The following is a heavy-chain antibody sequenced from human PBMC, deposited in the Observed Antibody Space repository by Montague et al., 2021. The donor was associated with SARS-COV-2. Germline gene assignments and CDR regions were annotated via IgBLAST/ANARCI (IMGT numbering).Heavy chain of an antibody. D-gene: IGHD2-8*01. CDR3: ARANGYYFDY. Sequence: LRLSCAASGFTFSSYWMSWIRQPPGKGLEWIGEINHSGSTNYNPSLKSRVTISVDTSKNQFSLKLSSVTAADTAVYYCARANGYYFDYWGQGTLVTVSS. J-gene: IGHJ4*02. V-gene: IGHV4-34*01. CDR1: GFTFSSYW. CDR2: INHSGST.